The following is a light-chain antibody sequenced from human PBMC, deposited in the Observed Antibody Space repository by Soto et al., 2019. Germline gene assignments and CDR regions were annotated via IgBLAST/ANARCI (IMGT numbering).Light chain of an antibody. V-gene: IGKV1D-12*01. CDR2: TAS. Sequence: DISLTESRSSVSAAVGDSVTITCRASQDISSWLAWYQQKPGKAPKLLIYTASLLESGVPSRFSGSGFGTDFTLTVSSLQPEDVATYYCQQSNTLVTFGGGTKVDIK. CDR1: QDISSW. CDR3: QQSNTLVT. J-gene: IGKJ4*01.